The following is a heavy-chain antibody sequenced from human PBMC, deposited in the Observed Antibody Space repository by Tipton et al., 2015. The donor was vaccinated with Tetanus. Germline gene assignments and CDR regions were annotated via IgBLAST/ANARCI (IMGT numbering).Heavy chain of an antibody. V-gene: IGHV5-51*01. CDR1: GYSFTSHW. Sequence: VQLVQSGADVKKPGESLKISCKASGYSFTSHWIGWVRQMPGKGLEWMGMIFPDDSDTRYSPSFQGHVPFSVDKSTSTVYLQWSSLKASDTAMYFCARMYSTSSPFGHWGQGTLVAVSS. J-gene: IGHJ4*02. CDR3: ARMYSTSSPFGH. D-gene: IGHD6-6*01. CDR2: IFPDDSDT.